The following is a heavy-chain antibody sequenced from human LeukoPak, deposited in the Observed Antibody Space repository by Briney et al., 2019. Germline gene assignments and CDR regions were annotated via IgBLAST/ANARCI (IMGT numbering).Heavy chain of an antibody. CDR3: AKDRYYDFWSGYSVWFDP. CDR2: ISGSGGST. Sequence: PGGSLRLSCAASGFTFSSYAMSWVRQAPGEGLEWVSDISGSGGSTYYADSVKGRFPISRNNSKNTLYLKMKSLRAKATAVYYFAKDRYYDFWSGYSVWFDPWGQGTLVTVSS. V-gene: IGHV3-23*01. J-gene: IGHJ5*02. D-gene: IGHD3-3*01. CDR1: GFTFSSYA.